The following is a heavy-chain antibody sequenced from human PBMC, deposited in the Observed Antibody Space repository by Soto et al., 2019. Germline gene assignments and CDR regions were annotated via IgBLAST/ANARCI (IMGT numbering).Heavy chain of an antibody. CDR3: AIAVAGPNYYYYYGMDV. J-gene: IGHJ6*02. D-gene: IGHD6-19*01. V-gene: IGHV1-69*06. Sequence: SVKFSCKASGGTFSSYAISWVRQAPGQGLEWMGGIIPIFGTANYAQKFQGRVTITADKSTSTAYMELSSLRSEDTAVYYCAIAVAGPNYYYYYGMDVWGQGTTVTVSS. CDR2: IIPIFGTA. CDR1: GGTFSSYA.